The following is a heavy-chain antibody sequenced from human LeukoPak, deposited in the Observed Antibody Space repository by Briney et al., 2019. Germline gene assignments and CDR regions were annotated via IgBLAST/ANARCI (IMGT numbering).Heavy chain of an antibody. CDR3: ARGDY. J-gene: IGHJ4*02. V-gene: IGHV1-8*02. Sequence: ASVKVSCKASGYTFTSYGISWVRQAPGQGLEWLGWMNSNSGNTGYGQKFQGRITLTRDTAISTAYMELTSLTYEDTAVYYCARGDYWGQGALVSVSS. CDR2: MNSNSGNT. CDR1: GYTFTSYG.